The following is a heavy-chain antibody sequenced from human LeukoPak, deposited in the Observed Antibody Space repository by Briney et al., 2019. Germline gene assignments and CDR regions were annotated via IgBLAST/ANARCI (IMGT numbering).Heavy chain of an antibody. V-gene: IGHV3-23*01. CDR1: GFTFSSYA. J-gene: IGHJ5*02. Sequence: GGSLRLSCAASGFTFSSYAMSWVRQAPGKGLEWVSAISGSGGSTYYADSVKGRFTISRDNSKNTLYLQMNSLRAEDTAVYYCAKDPYPYYDILSSNWFDPWAREPWSPSPQ. CDR2: ISGSGGST. CDR3: AKDPYPYYDILSSNWFDP. D-gene: IGHD3-9*01.